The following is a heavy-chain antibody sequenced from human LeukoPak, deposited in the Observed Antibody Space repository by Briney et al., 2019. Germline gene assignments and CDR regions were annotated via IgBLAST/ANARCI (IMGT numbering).Heavy chain of an antibody. CDR2: INPNSGGT. V-gene: IGHV1-2*02. CDR1: GYTFTGYY. Sequence: ASVKVSCKASGYTFTGYYMHWVRQAPGQGLEWMGWINPNSGGTNYAQKFQGRVTMTRDTSISTAYMELSRLRSDDTAVYYCARDPPPDFWSGLYYYYYMDVWGKGTTVTVSS. CDR3: ARDPPPDFWSGLYYYYYMDV. D-gene: IGHD3-3*01. J-gene: IGHJ6*03.